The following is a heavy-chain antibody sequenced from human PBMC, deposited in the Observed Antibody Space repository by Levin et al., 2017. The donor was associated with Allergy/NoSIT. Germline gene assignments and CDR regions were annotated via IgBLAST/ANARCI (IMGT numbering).Heavy chain of an antibody. D-gene: IGHD3-3*01. V-gene: IGHV3-53*01. CDR3: AREDTLCGSAYFRCGFDI. CDR2: IYSGGST. Sequence: PGGSLRLSCAASGFTVRSTYMSWVRQAPGKGLEWVSVIYSGGSTYYTDSVRGRFTISRDNSKNTLYLQMNSLTAEDTAVYYCAREDTLCGSAYFRCGFDIWGQGTMVTVSS. J-gene: IGHJ3*02. CDR1: GFTVRSTY.